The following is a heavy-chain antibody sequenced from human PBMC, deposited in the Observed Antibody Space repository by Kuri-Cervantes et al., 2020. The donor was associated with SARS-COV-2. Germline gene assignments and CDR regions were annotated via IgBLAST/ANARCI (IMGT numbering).Heavy chain of an antibody. CDR1: GFTLSCYA. CDR3: AKALPGVTIFGVVIMSEGENYYYGMDV. J-gene: IGHJ6*02. V-gene: IGHV3-23*01. D-gene: IGHD3-3*01. CDR2: ISGSGGST. Sequence: GGSLRLSCAASGFTLSCYAMSWVRQAPGKGLEWVSAISGSGGSTYYADSVKGRFTISRDNSKNTLYLQMNSLRAEDTAVYYCAKALPGVTIFGVVIMSEGENYYYGMDVWGQGTTVTVSS.